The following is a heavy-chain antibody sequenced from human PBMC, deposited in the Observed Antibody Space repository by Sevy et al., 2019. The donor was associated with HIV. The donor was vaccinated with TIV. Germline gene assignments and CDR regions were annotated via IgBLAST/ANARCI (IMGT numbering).Heavy chain of an antibody. CDR1: GFTFSSYG. CDR3: AKDFRRAFYYFDY. V-gene: IGHV3-30*18. CDR2: ISYDGSNK. J-gene: IGHJ4*02. D-gene: IGHD3-10*01. Sequence: GGSLRLSCAASGFTFSSYGMHWVRQAPGKGLEWVAVISYDGSNKYYADSVKGRFTISRDNSKNTLYLQMNSLRAEDTAVYYCAKDFRRAFYYFDYWGQGTLVTASS.